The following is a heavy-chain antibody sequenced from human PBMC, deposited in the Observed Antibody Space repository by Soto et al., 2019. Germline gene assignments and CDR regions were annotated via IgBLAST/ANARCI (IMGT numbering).Heavy chain of an antibody. J-gene: IGHJ4*02. D-gene: IGHD1-26*01. CDR1: GFTLSGSA. V-gene: IGHV3-73*02. CDR2: IRSKTHSYAT. CDR3: TRGGGSYSFGY. Sequence: EVQLVESGGGLVQPGESLKLSCAASGFTLSGSAVHWVRQASGKGLEWVGRIRSKTHSYATEYIASVKGRFTMSRDDSNNPAYLPLNGLKPDDTAVYYCTRGGGSYSFGYWGQGTLVTVSS.